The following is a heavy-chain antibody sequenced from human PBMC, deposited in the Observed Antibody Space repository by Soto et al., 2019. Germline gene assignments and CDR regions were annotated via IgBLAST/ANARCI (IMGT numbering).Heavy chain of an antibody. V-gene: IGHV4-4*07. CDR1: GGSISSYY. CDR3: ARGPFITIKAGPFDY. J-gene: IGHJ4*02. CDR2: IYTSGST. D-gene: IGHD3-10*01. Sequence: SETLSLTCTVSGGSISSYYWSWIRQPAGKGLEWIGRIYTSGSTNYNPSLKSRVTMSVDTPKNQFSLKLSSVTAADTAVYYCARGPFITIKAGPFDYWGQGTLVTVSS.